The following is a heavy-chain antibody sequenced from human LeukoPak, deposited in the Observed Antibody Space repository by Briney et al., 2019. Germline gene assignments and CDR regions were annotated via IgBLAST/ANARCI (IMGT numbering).Heavy chain of an antibody. V-gene: IGHV3-30*02. Sequence: PGGSLRLSCAASGFTFNAYAIHWVRQAPGKGLEWVAFIRKDGNNENYADSVKGRFTISRDNSKNTLYLQMNSLQTEDTAVYYCAKDRGDYPPYFDYWGQGTLVTVS. CDR1: GFTFNAYA. CDR3: AKDRGDYPPYFDY. CDR2: IRKDGNNE. D-gene: IGHD2-21*02. J-gene: IGHJ4*02.